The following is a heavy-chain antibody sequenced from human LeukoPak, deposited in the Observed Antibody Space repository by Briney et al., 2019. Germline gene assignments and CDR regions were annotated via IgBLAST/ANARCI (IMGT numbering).Heavy chain of an antibody. CDR2: ISWNSGSI. CDR1: GFTFHDYA. J-gene: IGHJ6*03. Sequence: PGGSLRLSCAASGFTFHDYAMHWVRHAPGKGLEGVSGISWNSGSIGYADSVKGRFTISRDNAKNSLYLQMNSLRAEDTALYYCAKGVAAGYYYYMDVWGKGTTVTVSS. V-gene: IGHV3-9*01. CDR3: AKGVAAGYYYYMDV. D-gene: IGHD6-13*01.